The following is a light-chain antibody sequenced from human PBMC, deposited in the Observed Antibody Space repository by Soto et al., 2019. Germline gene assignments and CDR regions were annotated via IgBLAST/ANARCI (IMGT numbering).Light chain of an antibody. V-gene: IGLV2-8*01. Sequence: QSALTQPPSASGSPGQSVTISCTGTSSDVGGYNYVSWYQQHPGKAPKLMIYEVSKRPSGVPDRFSGSKSGNTACLTVSGLQAEDEADYYCSSYAGSNNPVVFGGGTQLTVL. CDR2: EVS. CDR1: SSDVGGYNY. J-gene: IGLJ2*01. CDR3: SSYAGSNNPVV.